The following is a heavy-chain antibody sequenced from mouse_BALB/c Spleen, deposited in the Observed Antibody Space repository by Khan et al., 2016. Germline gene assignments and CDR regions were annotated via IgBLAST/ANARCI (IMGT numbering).Heavy chain of an antibody. V-gene: IGHV1S135*01. CDR2: IDPFNGDT. J-gene: IGHJ4*01. D-gene: IGHD3-3*01. Sequence: VRLQQSGPELMKPGASVRISCKASGYSFTAYYIHWVKQSHGKSLEWIGYIDPFNGDTSYHQKFRGQAPLTVDQSSTTAYMHLSSLASEDSAVYYCAGGGLNYYAMDYWGLGTAVTVSS. CDR3: AGGGLNYYAMDY. CDR1: GYSFTAYY.